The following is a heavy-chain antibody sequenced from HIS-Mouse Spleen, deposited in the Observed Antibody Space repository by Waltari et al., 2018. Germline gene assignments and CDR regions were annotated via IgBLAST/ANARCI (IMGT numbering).Heavy chain of an antibody. J-gene: IGHJ5*02. Sequence: QVQLQESGPGLVKPSETLSLTCTVSGYSISSGYYWGWIRQPPGKGLEWIGSIYHSGSTDYNPSLRSRVTISVETSKNQFSLKLSSVTAADTAVYYCARVKTWGQGTLVTVSS. CDR3: ARVKT. CDR1: GYSISSGYY. CDR2: IYHSGST. V-gene: IGHV4-38-2*02.